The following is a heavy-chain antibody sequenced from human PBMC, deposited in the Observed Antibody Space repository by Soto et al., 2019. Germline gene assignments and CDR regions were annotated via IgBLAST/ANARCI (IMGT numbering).Heavy chain of an antibody. Sequence: VLLVESGGGVVQPGRSLRLSCAASEFTFSTYPLHWVRQAPGKGLEWVAVISYAETNKYYADSVKGRFTISRDNSKNTLYLQMNSLRADDTAVYYCARGASDFWGGYPEIHYFDYWGQGTLVTVSS. CDR2: ISYAETNK. J-gene: IGHJ4*02. D-gene: IGHD3-3*01. CDR3: ARGASDFWGGYPEIHYFDY. V-gene: IGHV3-30-3*01. CDR1: EFTFSTYP.